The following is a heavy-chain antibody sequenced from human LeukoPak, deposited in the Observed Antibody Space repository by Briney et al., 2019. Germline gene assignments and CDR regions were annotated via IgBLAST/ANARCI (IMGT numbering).Heavy chain of an antibody. Sequence: GALRLSCAASGFTFSSYGMSWVRQAPGKGLDWVSAISGSGGSTYYADSVKGRFTISRDNSKNTLYLQMNSLRAEDTAVYYCTTDSSGPYNWNDEFYFDYWGQGTLVTVSS. J-gene: IGHJ4*02. CDR1: GFTFSSYG. V-gene: IGHV3-23*01. D-gene: IGHD1-20*01. CDR2: ISGSGGST. CDR3: TTDSSGPYNWNDEFYFDY.